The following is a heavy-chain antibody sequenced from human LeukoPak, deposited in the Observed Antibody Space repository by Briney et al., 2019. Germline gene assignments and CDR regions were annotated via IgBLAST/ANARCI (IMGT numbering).Heavy chain of an antibody. D-gene: IGHD2-21*02. CDR1: GFTFSSYS. V-gene: IGHV3-21*01. CDR2: ISSSSSYI. CDR3: ARGANYCGGDCYHFNY. J-gene: IGHJ4*02. Sequence: GGSLRLSCAASGFTFSSYSMNWVRQAPGKGLEWVSSISSSSSYIYYADSVKGRFTISRDNAKNSLYLQMNSLRAEDTAVYYCARGANYCGGDCYHFNYWGQGTLVTVSS.